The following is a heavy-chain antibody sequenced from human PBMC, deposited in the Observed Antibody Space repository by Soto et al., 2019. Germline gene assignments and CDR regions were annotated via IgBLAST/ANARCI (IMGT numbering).Heavy chain of an antibody. J-gene: IGHJ4*02. CDR3: ARVHDY. CDR2: IYHSGSI. Sequence: PSDTLSLTCSVSGGSISSYSWSWIRQPPGKGLEWIGYIYHSGSIYYNPSLKSRVTISVDRSKNQFSLKLSSVTAADTAVYYCARVHDYWGQGTLVTVSS. CDR1: GGSISSYS. V-gene: IGHV4-30-2*01.